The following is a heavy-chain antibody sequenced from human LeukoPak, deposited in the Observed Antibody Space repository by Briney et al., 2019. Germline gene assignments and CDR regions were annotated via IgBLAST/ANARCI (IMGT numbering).Heavy chain of an antibody. Sequence: PSETLSLTCAVVGGSFSGYYWSWIRQPPGKGLEWIGEINHSGSTNYNPSLKSRVTISVDTSKNQFSLKLSSVTAADTAVYYCARVSGWPSSSIDPWGQGTLVTVSS. CDR3: ARVSGWPSSSIDP. V-gene: IGHV4-34*01. CDR1: GGSFSGYY. D-gene: IGHD6-19*01. J-gene: IGHJ5*02. CDR2: INHSGST.